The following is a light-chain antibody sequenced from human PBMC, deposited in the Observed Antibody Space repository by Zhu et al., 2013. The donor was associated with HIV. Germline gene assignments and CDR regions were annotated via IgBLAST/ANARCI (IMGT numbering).Light chain of an antibody. CDR1: NTDISHYTH. CDR3: NSYTSSRTWVFGTSTITWV. Sequence: QSALTQPASVSATPGQSITISCTGNNTDISHYTHVSWFQHYPGEAPKLIIFDVNNRPSGISSRFSGSRSANTASLTISGVQAADEAHYYCNSYTSSRTWVFGTSTITWVFGGGTRLTVL. J-gene: IGLJ3*02. CDR2: DVN. V-gene: IGLV2-14*01.